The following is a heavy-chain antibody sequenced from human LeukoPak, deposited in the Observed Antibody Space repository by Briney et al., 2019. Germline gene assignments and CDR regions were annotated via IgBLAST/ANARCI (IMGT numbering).Heavy chain of an antibody. V-gene: IGHV3-21*01. D-gene: IGHD7-27*01. CDR1: EFIFSDYS. CDR2: ITSTSNYI. J-gene: IGHJ4*02. CDR3: ARDLTGEPPFIDY. Sequence: GGSLRLSCVASEFIFSDYSMNWVRQAPGKGLEWVSSITSTSNYIYYADSVKGRFTISRDNAKNSLYLQMNSLRAEDTAVYYCARDLTGEPPFIDYWGQGTLVTVSS.